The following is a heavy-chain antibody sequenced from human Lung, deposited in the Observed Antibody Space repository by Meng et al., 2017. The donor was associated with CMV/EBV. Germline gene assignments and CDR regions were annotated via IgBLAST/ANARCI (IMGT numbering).Heavy chain of an antibody. J-gene: IGHJ6*02. CDR3: ARVLGQLVSPYGMDV. CDR1: GYTFTNYY. V-gene: IGHV1-46*01. D-gene: IGHD6-13*01. CDR2: INPSGGST. Sequence: ASVKVSCKASGYTFTNYYMHWVRQAPGQGLEWMGVINPSGGSTTYAQKFQGRLTMTRDTSTSTVYMELSSLKSEDTAMYYCARVLGQLVSPYGMDVWGQGHXVTV.